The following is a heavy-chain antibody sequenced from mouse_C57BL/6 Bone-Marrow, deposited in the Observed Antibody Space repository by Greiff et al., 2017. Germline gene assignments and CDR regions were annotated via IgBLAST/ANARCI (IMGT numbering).Heavy chain of an antibody. Sequence: QVQLKQPGPELVKPGASVKLSCKASGYTFTSYWMHWVKQRPGQGLEWIGNINPSNGGTNYNEKFKSKATLTVDKSSSTAYMQLSSLTSEDSAVYYCARWDTVVATGSYFDYWGQGTTLTVSS. J-gene: IGHJ2*01. CDR1: GYTFTSYW. CDR3: ARWDTVVATGSYFDY. D-gene: IGHD1-1*01. V-gene: IGHV1-53*01. CDR2: INPSNGGT.